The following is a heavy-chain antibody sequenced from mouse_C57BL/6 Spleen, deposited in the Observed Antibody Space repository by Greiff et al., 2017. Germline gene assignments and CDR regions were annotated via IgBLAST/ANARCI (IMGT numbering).Heavy chain of an antibody. D-gene: IGHD1-1*01. Sequence: EVQLQQSGAELVRPGASVKLSCTASGFNIKDYYMHWVKQRPEQGLEWIGRIDPEDGDTEYAPKFQGKATMTADTSSNTAYLQLSSLTSEDTAVYYCTIDPPGRTFDVWGTGTTVTVSS. CDR2: IDPEDGDT. J-gene: IGHJ1*03. CDR3: TIDPPGRTFDV. V-gene: IGHV14-1*01. CDR1: GFNIKDYY.